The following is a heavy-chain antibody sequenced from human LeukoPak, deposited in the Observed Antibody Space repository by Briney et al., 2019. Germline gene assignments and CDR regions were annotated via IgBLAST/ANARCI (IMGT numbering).Heavy chain of an antibody. J-gene: IGHJ4*02. Sequence: GASVKVSCKASGYTFTSYGISWVRQAPGQGLEWMGWISAYNGNTNYAQKLQGRVTMTTDTSTSTAYMELRSLRSDDTAVYYCAREFYDFWSGYYGEYYFDYWGQGTLVTVSS. CDR3: AREFYDFWSGYYGEYYFDY. V-gene: IGHV1-18*01. CDR2: ISAYNGNT. CDR1: GYTFTSYG. D-gene: IGHD3-3*01.